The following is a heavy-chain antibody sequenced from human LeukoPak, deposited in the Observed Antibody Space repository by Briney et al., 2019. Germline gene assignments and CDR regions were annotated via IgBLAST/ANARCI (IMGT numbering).Heavy chain of an antibody. CDR3: ARMIENWNDLVHYYYYYMDV. CDR2: IYTSGST. CDR1: GGSISSYY. Sequence: PSETLSLTCTVSGGSISSYYWSWIRQPAGKGLEWIGRIYTSGSTNYNPSLKSRVTMSVGTSKNQFSLKLSSVTAADTAVYYCARMIENWNDLVHYYYYYMDVWGKGTTVTVSS. D-gene: IGHD1-1*01. V-gene: IGHV4-4*07. J-gene: IGHJ6*03.